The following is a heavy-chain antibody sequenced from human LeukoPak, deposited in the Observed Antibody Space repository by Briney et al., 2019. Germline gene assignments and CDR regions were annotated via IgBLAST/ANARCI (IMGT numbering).Heavy chain of an antibody. J-gene: IGHJ5*02. D-gene: IGHD2-2*01. V-gene: IGHV4-4*09. CDR1: GGSISSYY. CDR2: IYTSGST. Sequence: PSETLSLTCTVSGGSISSYYWSWIRQPPGKGLEWIGYIYTSGSTNYNPSLKSRVTISVDTSKNQFSLKPSSVTAADTAVYYCARQVVPAAIPDGNWFDPWGQGTLVTVSS. CDR3: ARQVVPAAIPDGNWFDP.